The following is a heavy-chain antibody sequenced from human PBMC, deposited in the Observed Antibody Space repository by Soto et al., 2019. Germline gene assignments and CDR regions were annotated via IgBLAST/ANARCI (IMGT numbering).Heavy chain of an antibody. CDR1: GGSISSYY. CDR3: ARAPRGNYGYPSYFDY. V-gene: IGHV4-59*01. Sequence: SETLSLTCTVSGGSISSYYWSWVRQPPGKGLEWIGYIYYSGSTNYNPSLKSRVTISVDTSKNQFSLKLSSVTAADTAVYYCARAPRGNYGYPSYFDYWGQGTLVTVSS. D-gene: IGHD3-10*01. J-gene: IGHJ4*02. CDR2: IYYSGST.